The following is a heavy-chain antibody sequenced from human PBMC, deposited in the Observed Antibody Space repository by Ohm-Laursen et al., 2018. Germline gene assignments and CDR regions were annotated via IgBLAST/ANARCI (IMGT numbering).Heavy chain of an antibody. Sequence: SLRLSCSASGFTFSSYGMHWVRQAPGKGLEWVAVIWYDGSNKYYADSVKGRFTISRDNSKNTLYLQMNSLRAEDTAVYYCARVPYYDSRGLDYWGQGTLVTVSS. V-gene: IGHV3-33*01. CDR1: GFTFSSYG. CDR3: ARVPYYDSRGLDY. J-gene: IGHJ4*02. D-gene: IGHD3-22*01. CDR2: IWYDGSNK.